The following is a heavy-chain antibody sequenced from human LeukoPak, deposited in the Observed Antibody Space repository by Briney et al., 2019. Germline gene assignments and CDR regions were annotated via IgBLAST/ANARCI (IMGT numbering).Heavy chain of an antibody. J-gene: IGHJ4*02. CDR2: ISSTTTTI. D-gene: IGHD5-24*01. Sequence: GGSLRLSCAASGFTFRSYSMNWVLQAPGKGLEWVSYISSTTTTIKHADSVKGRFTISRDNAKNSLYLQMNSLRAEDTAMYYCARDFFGYSGYFDSWGQGTLVTVSS. CDR3: ARDFFGYSGYFDS. V-gene: IGHV3-48*04. CDR1: GFTFRSYS.